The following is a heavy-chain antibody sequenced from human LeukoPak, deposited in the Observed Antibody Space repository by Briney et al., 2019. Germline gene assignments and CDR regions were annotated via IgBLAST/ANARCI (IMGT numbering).Heavy chain of an antibody. Sequence: ASVKVSCKASGYTFTAYFIHWVRQAPGQGLEWVGWINPDNGATKHAQKFQGRVTMTRDTSTSTVYMELSSLRSEDTAVYYCARGLIAARGHYWGQGTLVTVSS. D-gene: IGHD6-6*01. CDR3: ARGLIAARGHY. V-gene: IGHV1-2*02. CDR2: INPDNGAT. CDR1: GYTFTAYF. J-gene: IGHJ4*02.